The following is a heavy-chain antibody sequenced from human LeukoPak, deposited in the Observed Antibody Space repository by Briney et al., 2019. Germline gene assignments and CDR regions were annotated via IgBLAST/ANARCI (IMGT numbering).Heavy chain of an antibody. CDR1: GYIFTSYG. J-gene: IGHJ6*02. D-gene: IGHD3-3*01. Sequence: ASVKVSCKASGYIFTSYGISWVRQAPGQGLEWMGWISAYNGNTNYAQKLQGRVTMTTDTSTSTAYMELRSLRSDDTAVYYCARNAPRITIFGVSPWGMDVWGQGTTVTVSS. CDR3: ARNAPRITIFGVSPWGMDV. V-gene: IGHV1-18*01. CDR2: ISAYNGNT.